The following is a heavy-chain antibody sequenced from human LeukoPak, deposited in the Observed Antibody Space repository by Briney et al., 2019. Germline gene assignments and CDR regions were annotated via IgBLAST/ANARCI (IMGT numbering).Heavy chain of an antibody. CDR3: ARHDYSSSWYNWFDP. V-gene: IGHV4-59*08. J-gene: IGHJ5*02. D-gene: IGHD6-13*01. CDR1: GGSISTYY. Sequence: PSETLSLTCTVSGGSISTYYWSWIRQPPGKGLEWIGYIYYSGSTKYNPSLKSRVTISIDTSKNQFSLKLSSVTAADTAVYYCARHDYSSSWYNWFDPWGQGTLVTVSS. CDR2: IYYSGST.